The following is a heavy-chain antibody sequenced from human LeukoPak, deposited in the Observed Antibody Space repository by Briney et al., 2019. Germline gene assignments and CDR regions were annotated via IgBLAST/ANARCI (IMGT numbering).Heavy chain of an antibody. CDR3: ARDSLIAVAGIADY. Sequence: GASVKVSCKASGYTFTSYYMHWVRQAPGQGLEWMGWINPNSGGTNYAQKFQGRVTMTRDTSISTAYMELSRLRSDDTAVYYCARDSLIAVAGIADYWGQGTLVTVSS. V-gene: IGHV1-2*02. J-gene: IGHJ4*02. CDR1: GYTFTSYY. CDR2: INPNSGGT. D-gene: IGHD6-19*01.